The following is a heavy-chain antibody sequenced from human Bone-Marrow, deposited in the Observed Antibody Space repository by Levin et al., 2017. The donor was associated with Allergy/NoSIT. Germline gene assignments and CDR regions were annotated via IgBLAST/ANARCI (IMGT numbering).Heavy chain of an antibody. J-gene: IGHJ4*02. D-gene: IGHD4-17*01. CDR2: ISGSGGST. CDR3: AKVVTVTSSRGPFDY. CDR1: GFTFSSYA. V-gene: IGHV3-23*01. Sequence: GGSLRLSCAASGFTFSSYAMSWVRQAPGKGLEWVSAISGSGGSTYYADSVKGRFTISRDNSKNTLYLQMNSLRAEDTAVYYCAKVVTVTSSRGPFDYWGQGTLVTVSS.